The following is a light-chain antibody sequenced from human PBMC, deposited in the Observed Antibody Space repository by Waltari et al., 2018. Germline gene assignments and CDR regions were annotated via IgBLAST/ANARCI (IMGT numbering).Light chain of an antibody. Sequence: QSALTQTASVSGSPGQAITISCSGTTSDIGQYNLVSWYQQHPGKAPKLIIYHVNKRPSGVSNRFSGSKSGNTAFLTISGLQSADEADYYCCSYAGSAISMFGGGTK. CDR3: CSYAGSAISM. J-gene: IGLJ3*02. CDR1: TSDIGQYNL. CDR2: HVN. V-gene: IGLV2-23*02.